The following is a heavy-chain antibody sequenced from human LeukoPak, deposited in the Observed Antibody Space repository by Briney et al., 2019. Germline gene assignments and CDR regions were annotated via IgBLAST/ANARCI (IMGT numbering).Heavy chain of an antibody. CDR3: TRDRVVVVPAAFDY. Sequence: GGSLRLSCAASGFTFSAYTMNWVRQAPGKGLEWVSSISSSSSYIYYADSLKSRITISRDNAKNSLYLQMDGLRAEDTAVYYCTRDRVVVVPAAFDYWGQGTLVTVSS. J-gene: IGHJ4*02. CDR2: ISSSSSYI. V-gene: IGHV3-21*01. D-gene: IGHD2-2*01. CDR1: GFTFSAYT.